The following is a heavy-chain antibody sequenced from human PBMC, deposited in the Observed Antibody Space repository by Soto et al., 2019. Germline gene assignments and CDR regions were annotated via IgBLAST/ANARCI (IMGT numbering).Heavy chain of an antibody. CDR3: SKGDYGGNSPYWYFDL. CDR1: GVTFSKYA. J-gene: IGHJ2*01. Sequence: EVQLLESGGALVQPGGSPRLSCAVSGVTFSKYAMSWVRQPPGKGPEWVASITGSGGHTYYADSVKGRFTISRDNSKNILFLQMNRLSDEDTATYYCSKGDYGGNSPYWYFDLWGRGTLVIVSS. V-gene: IGHV3-23*01. D-gene: IGHD4-17*01. CDR2: ITGSGGHT.